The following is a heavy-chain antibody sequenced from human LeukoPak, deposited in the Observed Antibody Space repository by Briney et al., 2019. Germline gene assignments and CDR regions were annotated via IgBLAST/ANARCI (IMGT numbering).Heavy chain of an antibody. CDR2: INPNSGGT. CDR1: GYTFTGYY. CDR3: AREEYYDSSGYYTV. Sequence: GASVKVSCKASGYTFTGYYMHWVRQAPGQGLEWMGWINPNSGGTNYAQKFQGRVTMTRDTSISTAYMELSRLRSDDTAVYYCAREEYYDSSGYYTVWGQGTLVTVSS. D-gene: IGHD3-22*01. J-gene: IGHJ4*02. V-gene: IGHV1-2*02.